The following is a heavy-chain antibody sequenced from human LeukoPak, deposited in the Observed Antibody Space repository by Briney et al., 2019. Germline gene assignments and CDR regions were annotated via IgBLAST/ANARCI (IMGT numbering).Heavy chain of an antibody. CDR1: GGSFSGYY. J-gene: IGHJ4*02. CDR2: INHSGST. V-gene: IGHV4-34*01. D-gene: IGHD1-26*01. CDR3: ARGVGAQLDY. Sequence: SETLSLTCAAYGGSFSGYYWSWIRQPPGKGLEWIGEINHSGSTNYNPSLKSRVTISVDTSKNQFSLKLSSVTAADTAVYYCARGVGAQLDYWGQGTVVTVSS.